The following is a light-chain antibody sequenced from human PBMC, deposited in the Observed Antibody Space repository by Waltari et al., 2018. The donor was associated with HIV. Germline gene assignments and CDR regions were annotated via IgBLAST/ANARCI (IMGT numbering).Light chain of an antibody. Sequence: AVQMTQSPSSVSGFLGDRVTITCRASQGIRNDLSWFQRKPGTAPKLLLYASTILQTGVPPRFSGSASGTHFTLTISNLQSEDFATYFCLQDFNYPWTFGQGTKVE. CDR2: AST. V-gene: IGKV1-6*02. CDR1: QGIRND. CDR3: LQDFNYPWT. J-gene: IGKJ1*01.